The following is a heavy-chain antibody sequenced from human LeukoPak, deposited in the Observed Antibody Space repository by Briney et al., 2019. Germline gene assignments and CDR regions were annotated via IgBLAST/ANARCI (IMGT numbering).Heavy chain of an antibody. CDR2: MNPNSGNT. D-gene: IGHD6-13*01. V-gene: IGHV1-8*02. Sequence: ASVKVSCKASGYTFTGYYMHWVRQAPGQGLEWMGWMNPNSGNTGYAQKFQGRVTMTRNTSISTAYMELSSLRSEDTAVYYCARGTPLAAAGTWGQGTLVTVSS. CDR3: ARGTPLAAAGT. J-gene: IGHJ5*02. CDR1: GYTFTGYY.